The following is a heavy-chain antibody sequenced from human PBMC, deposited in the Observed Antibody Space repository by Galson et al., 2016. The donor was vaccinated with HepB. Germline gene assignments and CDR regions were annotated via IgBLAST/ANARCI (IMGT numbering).Heavy chain of an antibody. V-gene: IGHV2-70*01. CDR3: ARSYDYLWGSYRYAPFDY. CDR2: IDWDEDK. CDR1: GFSLNTSGVC. J-gene: IGHJ4*02. D-gene: IGHD3-16*02. Sequence: PALVKPTQTLTLTCTFSGFSLNTSGVCMNWIRQSPGKALDWLALIDWDEDKYYSPSLKTRLSISKDTSKNQVVLTMTNMDPVDTATYYCARSYDYLWGSYRYAPFDYWGQGAFVTVSS.